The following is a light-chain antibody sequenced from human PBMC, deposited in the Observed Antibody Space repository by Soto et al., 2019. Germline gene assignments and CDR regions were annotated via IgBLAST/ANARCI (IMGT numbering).Light chain of an antibody. CDR2: EVS. CDR3: MQTIQLPLT. CDR1: HNLRHSDGRTY. V-gene: IGKV2D-29*01. Sequence: EIVLTQTPPSLSVSPSQPAAISCKSSHNLRHSDGRTYVYWYVQRPGQTPQVLIYEVSNRLSGVPHRFGGYGAGTDFTLEISRVEAADVGIYYCMQTIQLPLTFGGGTKVEIK. J-gene: IGKJ4*01.